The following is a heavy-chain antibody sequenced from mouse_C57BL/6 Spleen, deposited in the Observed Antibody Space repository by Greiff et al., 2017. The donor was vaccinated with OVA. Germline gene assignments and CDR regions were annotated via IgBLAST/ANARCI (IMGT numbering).Heavy chain of an antibody. D-gene: IGHD2-4*01. CDR3: ARMGVYDYAYYFDD. V-gene: IGHV1-9*01. CDR1: GYTFTGYW. J-gene: IGHJ2*01. Sequence: VQLQQSGAELMKPGASVKLSCKATGYTFTGYWIAWVKQRPGHGLEWIGEILPGSGSTNYNEKFKGKATFTADTSSNTAYMQLSSLTTEDSAIYCCARMGVYDYAYYFDDWGEGTALTVSS. CDR2: ILPGSGST.